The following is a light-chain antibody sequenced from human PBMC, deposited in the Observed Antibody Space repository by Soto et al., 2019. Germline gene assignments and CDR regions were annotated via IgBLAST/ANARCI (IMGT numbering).Light chain of an antibody. CDR3: SSYRRPTTLV. CDR2: EVT. Sequence: QSVLTQPASVSGSPGQSITISCTGTSSDIGGYNWVSWYQQHPGRAPKLIIYEVTNRPSGLSNRFSGSKSGNTASLTISGLQTEEEADYFCSSYRRPTTLVFGPGTKVTVL. J-gene: IGLJ1*01. V-gene: IGLV2-14*01. CDR1: SSDIGGYNW.